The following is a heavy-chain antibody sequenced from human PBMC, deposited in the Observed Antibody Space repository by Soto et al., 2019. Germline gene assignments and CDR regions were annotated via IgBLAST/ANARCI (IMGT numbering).Heavy chain of an antibody. V-gene: IGHV4-30-2*01. J-gene: IGHJ5*01. D-gene: IGHD3-16*01. Sequence: SETLSLTCAVSGGSISSGGYSWSWIRQPPGKGLEWIGYIYHSGSTYYNPSRKSRVTISVDRSKNQFSLKLGSVPAADTAVYYWGGGGGPPRYSGGKGPLATVPS. CDR1: GGSISSGGYS. CDR3: GGGGGPPRYS. CDR2: IYHSGST.